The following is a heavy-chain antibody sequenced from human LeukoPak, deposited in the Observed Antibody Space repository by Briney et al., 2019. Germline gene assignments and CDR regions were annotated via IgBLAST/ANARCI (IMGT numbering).Heavy chain of an antibody. D-gene: IGHD6-6*01. Sequence: ASVKVSCKASGYTFTSYDINWVRQATGQGLEWMGWMNPNSGNTGYAQKFQGRVTITRNTSISTAYMELSSLRSEDTAVYYCARGPPSLIAARPTGGFDYWGQGTLVTVSS. CDR2: MNPNSGNT. J-gene: IGHJ4*02. V-gene: IGHV1-8*03. CDR3: ARGPPSLIAARPTGGFDY. CDR1: GYTFTSYD.